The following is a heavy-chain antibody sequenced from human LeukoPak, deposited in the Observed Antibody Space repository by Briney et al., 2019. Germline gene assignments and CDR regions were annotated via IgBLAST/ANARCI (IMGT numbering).Heavy chain of an antibody. CDR3: ARVVITTREAYGMDV. V-gene: IGHV4-30-4*01. Sequence: PSETLSLTCTVSGGSISSGDYYWSWIRQPPGKGLEWIGYIYYSGSTYYNPSLKSRVTISVDTSKNQFSLKLSSATAADTAVYYCARVVITTREAYGMDVWGQGTTVTVSS. CDR2: IYYSGST. D-gene: IGHD3-22*01. CDR1: GGSISSGDYY. J-gene: IGHJ6*02.